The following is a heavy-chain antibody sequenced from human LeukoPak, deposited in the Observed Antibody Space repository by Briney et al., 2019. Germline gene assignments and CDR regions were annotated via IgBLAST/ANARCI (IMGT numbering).Heavy chain of an antibody. CDR3: AKWHYGDYEVDY. J-gene: IGHJ4*02. Sequence: GGSLRLSCAASGFTFSSYGMHWVRQAPGKGLEWVAVISYDGSNKYYADSVKGRFTISRDNSKNTLYRQMNSLRAEDTAVYYCAKWHYGDYEVDYWGQGTLVTVSS. V-gene: IGHV3-30*18. CDR1: GFTFSSYG. D-gene: IGHD4-17*01. CDR2: ISYDGSNK.